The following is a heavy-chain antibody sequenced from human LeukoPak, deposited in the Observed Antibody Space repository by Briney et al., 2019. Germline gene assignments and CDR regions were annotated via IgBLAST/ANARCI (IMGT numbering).Heavy chain of an antibody. J-gene: IGHJ4*02. V-gene: IGHV1-2*02. D-gene: IGHD5-12*01. CDR3: ARGRSTGYPYYFEY. Sequence: GASVKVSCKASGYTFTDFYTYWVQQAPGQGLEWMGWINLNSGDTNYAQNFQGRVTMTRDTSITTAYMELTSLRSDDTAMYYCARGRSTGYPYYFEYWGQGTLVTVSS. CDR2: INLNSGDT. CDR1: GYTFTDFY.